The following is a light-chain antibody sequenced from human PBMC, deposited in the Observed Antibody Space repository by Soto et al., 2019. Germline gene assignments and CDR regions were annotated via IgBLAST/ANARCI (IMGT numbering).Light chain of an antibody. J-gene: IGLJ2*01. CDR3: ASYTRTTTLV. V-gene: IGLV2-14*01. CDR2: DVN. Sequence: QSVLTQPASVSGSPGQSITISCTGTISDIGGYNFISWYQHHPGKAPKLVIYDVNNRPSGISYRFSGSKSGNTASLTISGLQAEAEADYYCASYTRTTTLVFGGGTKVTVL. CDR1: ISDIGGYNF.